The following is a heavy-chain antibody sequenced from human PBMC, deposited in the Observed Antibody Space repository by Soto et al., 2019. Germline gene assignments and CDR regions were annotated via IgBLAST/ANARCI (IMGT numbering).Heavy chain of an antibody. CDR2: INWNSGSI. D-gene: IGHD6-13*01. CDR3: VKDESINWYSGHFRH. Sequence: EVQLVESGGGLVQPGRSLRLSCAASGFTFDDYAMHWVRQVPGKGLECVSGINWNSGSIGYADSVKGRFAISRDNAKNARHLQMNSLRAEYTAFYYCVKDESINWYSGHFRHWGQGTLVTVSS. V-gene: IGHV3-9*01. J-gene: IGHJ1*01. CDR1: GFTFDDYA.